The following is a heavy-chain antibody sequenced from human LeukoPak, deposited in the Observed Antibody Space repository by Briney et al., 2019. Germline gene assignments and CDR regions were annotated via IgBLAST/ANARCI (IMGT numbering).Heavy chain of an antibody. V-gene: IGHV1-18*03. CDR3: ARDVGITVADSFDP. J-gene: IGHJ5*02. CDR2: IHIYRGNT. D-gene: IGHD6-13*01. Sequence: ASVKVSCKASGYSSTNYGISWVRQAPGQGLEWMGWIHIYRGNTNYAQKFQGRVTMTTDTSTSTVYMEVRGLRSDDVAMYYCARDVGITVADSFDPWGQGTLVTVSS. CDR1: GYSSTNYG.